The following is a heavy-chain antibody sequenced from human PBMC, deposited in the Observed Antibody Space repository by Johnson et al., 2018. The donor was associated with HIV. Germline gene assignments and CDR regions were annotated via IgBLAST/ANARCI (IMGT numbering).Heavy chain of an antibody. D-gene: IGHD4-23*01. CDR1: GFTFDDYA. J-gene: IGHJ3*02. CDR3: ARAERVVTPGGAAFDI. CDR2: IYSGGST. Sequence: VQLVESGGGLVQPGRSLRLSCAASGFTFDDYAMHWVRQAPGKGLEWVSVIYSGGSTYYADSVKGRFTISRDNSKNTLYLQMNSLRAEDTAVYYCARAERVVTPGGAAFDIWGQGTMVTVSS. V-gene: IGHV3-66*01.